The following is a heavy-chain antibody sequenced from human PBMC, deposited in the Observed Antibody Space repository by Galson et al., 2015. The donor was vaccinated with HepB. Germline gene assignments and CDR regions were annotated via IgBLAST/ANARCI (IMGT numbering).Heavy chain of an antibody. CDR1: GFTFSSYS. D-gene: IGHD2-15*01. V-gene: IGHV3-21*01. CDR2: ISSSSSYI. CDR3: ARDAVVGYYYYYMDV. Sequence: SLRLSCAASGFTFSSYSMNWVRQAPGKGLEWVSSISSSSSYIYYADSVKGRFTISRDNAKNSLYLQMNSLRAEDTAVYYCARDAVVGYYYYYMDVWGKGTTVTVSS. J-gene: IGHJ6*03.